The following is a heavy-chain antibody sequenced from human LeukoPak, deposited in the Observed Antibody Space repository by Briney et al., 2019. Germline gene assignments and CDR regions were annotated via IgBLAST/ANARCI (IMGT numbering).Heavy chain of an antibody. J-gene: IGHJ5*02. CDR1: GGTFSSYA. D-gene: IGHD3-3*01. Sequence: SVKVSCKASGGTFSSYAISWVRQAPGQGLEWMGGIIPIFGTANYAQKFQGRVTITTDESTSTAYMELSSLRSEDTAVYYCARDAQYYDFWSGYYTNWFDHWGQGTLVTVPS. V-gene: IGHV1-69*05. CDR3: ARDAQYYDFWSGYYTNWFDH. CDR2: IIPIFGTA.